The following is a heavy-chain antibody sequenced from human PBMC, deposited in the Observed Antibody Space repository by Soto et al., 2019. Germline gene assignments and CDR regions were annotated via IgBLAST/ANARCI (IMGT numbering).Heavy chain of an antibody. V-gene: IGHV1-8*01. J-gene: IGHJ4*02. Sequence: QVQLVQSGAEVKKPGASVKVSCKASGYTFTSYDINWVRQATGQGLEWMGWMNPNSGNTGYAQKFQVRVTMTSNTSISTAYMELSSLRSDDTAVYYCARRARRVFGELLPDRWGQGTLVTFSS. D-gene: IGHD3-10*02. CDR3: ARRARRVFGELLPDR. CDR1: GYTFTSYD. CDR2: MNPNSGNT.